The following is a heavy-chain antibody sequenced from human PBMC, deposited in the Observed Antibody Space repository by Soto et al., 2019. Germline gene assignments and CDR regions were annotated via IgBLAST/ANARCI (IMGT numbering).Heavy chain of an antibody. CDR1: GFTFENFG. Sequence: GGSLRLSCAASGFTFENFGMSWVRQAPGKGLEWISSISGSGFKKYYADSVKGRFTISRDNSKSTVYLELNNLSAEDTAVYHCAKNQGVELVPLATVDWFDPWGQGSVVTVSS. CDR2: ISGSGFKK. V-gene: IGHV3-23*01. J-gene: IGHJ5*02. CDR3: AKNQGVELVPLATVDWFDP. D-gene: IGHD1-26*01.